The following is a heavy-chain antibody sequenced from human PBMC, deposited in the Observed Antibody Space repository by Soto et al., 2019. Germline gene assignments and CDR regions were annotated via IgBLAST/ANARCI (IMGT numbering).Heavy chain of an antibody. D-gene: IGHD3-3*01. CDR1: GGSFSGYY. CDR2: INHSGST. CDR3: ARAPAFWSGYSNYYYYYMDV. V-gene: IGHV4-34*01. Sequence: SETLSLTCAVYGGSFSGYYLSWIRPPPGKGLEWIGEINHSGSTNYNPSLKSRVTISVDTSKNQFSLKLSSVTAADTAVYYCARAPAFWSGYSNYYYYYMDVWGKGTTVTVSS. J-gene: IGHJ6*03.